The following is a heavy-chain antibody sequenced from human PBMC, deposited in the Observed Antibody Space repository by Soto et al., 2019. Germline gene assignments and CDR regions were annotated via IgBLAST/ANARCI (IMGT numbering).Heavy chain of an antibody. J-gene: IGHJ5*02. CDR1: GGSISSYY. D-gene: IGHD1-20*01. CDR2: IYHNGNT. Sequence: SESLSLTCTVSGGSISSYYWSWIRQPPGKGLGWIGYIYHNGNTNYNPSLKRRVTISVDTSKNHFSLNLRSVTAADTAVYYCARSNWNDVFWFDPWGQGILVTVSS. CDR3: ARSNWNDVFWFDP. V-gene: IGHV4-59*01.